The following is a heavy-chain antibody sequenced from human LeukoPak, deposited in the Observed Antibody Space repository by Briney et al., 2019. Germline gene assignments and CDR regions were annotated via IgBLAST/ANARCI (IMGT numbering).Heavy chain of an antibody. CDR1: GGSFSGYY. D-gene: IGHD3-22*01. CDR2: INHSGST. CDR3: ARGKRIVYYYDSSGYPS. V-gene: IGHV4-34*01. Sequence: SSETLSLTCAVYGGSFSGYYWSWIRQPPGKGLEWMGEINHSGSTNYNPSLKCRVTISVDTSKNQFSLRLSSVTAADTAVYYCARGKRIVYYYDSSGYPSWGQGTLVTVFS. J-gene: IGHJ5*02.